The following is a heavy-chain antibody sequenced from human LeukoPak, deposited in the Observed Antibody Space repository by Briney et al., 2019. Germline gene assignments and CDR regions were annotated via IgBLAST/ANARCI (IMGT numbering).Heavy chain of an antibody. V-gene: IGHV3-72*01. J-gene: IGHJ6*03. CDR3: ARGHCSDGVCATGYYYMDV. CDR1: GSTFSDHY. D-gene: IGHD2-8*01. CDR2: TRNRVNSYTT. Sequence: GGSLRLSCAASGSTFSDHYMDWVRQAPGKGLEWVGRTRNRVNSYTTEYAASVKGRFTISRDDSKNSLYLQMNSLKTEDTAVYYCARGHCSDGVCATGYYYMDVWGKGTTVTVSS.